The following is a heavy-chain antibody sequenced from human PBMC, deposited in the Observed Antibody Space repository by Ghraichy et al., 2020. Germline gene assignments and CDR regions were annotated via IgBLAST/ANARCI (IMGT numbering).Heavy chain of an antibody. Sequence: GALRLSCAASGFTFSSYAMHWVRQAPGKGLEWVAVISYDGSNKYYADSVKGRFTISRDNSKNTLYLQMNSLRAEDTAVYYCAREADYYDSSGYYTGPRNFDYWGQGTLVTVSS. CDR2: ISYDGSNK. CDR3: AREADYYDSSGYYTGPRNFDY. CDR1: GFTFSSYA. J-gene: IGHJ4*02. D-gene: IGHD3-22*01. V-gene: IGHV3-30-3*01.